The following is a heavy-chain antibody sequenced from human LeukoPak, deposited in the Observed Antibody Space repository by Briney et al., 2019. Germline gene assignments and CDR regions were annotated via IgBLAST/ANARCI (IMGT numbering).Heavy chain of an antibody. J-gene: IGHJ4*02. D-gene: IGHD6-19*01. CDR1: GYTFTGYY. Sequence: ASVEVSCKASGYTFTGYYMHWVRQAPGQGLEWMGWINPNSGGTNYAQKFQGRVTMTRDTSISTAYMELSRLRSDDTAVYYCARDTSSGWYSDYWGQGTLVTVSS. CDR2: INPNSGGT. V-gene: IGHV1-2*02. CDR3: ARDTSSGWYSDY.